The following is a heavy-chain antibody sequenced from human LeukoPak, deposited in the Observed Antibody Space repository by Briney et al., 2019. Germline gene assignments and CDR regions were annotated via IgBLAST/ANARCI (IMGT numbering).Heavy chain of an antibody. CDR3: AREGYSSSWEYYYYYMDV. Sequence: GGSLRLSCAASGFTFSSYWMSWVRQAPGKGLEWVAVISYDGSNKYYADSVKGRFTISRDNSKNTLYLQMNSLRAEDTAVYYCAREGYSSSWEYYYYYMDVWGKGTTVTVSS. CDR1: GFTFSSYW. CDR2: ISYDGSNK. V-gene: IGHV3-30*03. D-gene: IGHD6-13*01. J-gene: IGHJ6*03.